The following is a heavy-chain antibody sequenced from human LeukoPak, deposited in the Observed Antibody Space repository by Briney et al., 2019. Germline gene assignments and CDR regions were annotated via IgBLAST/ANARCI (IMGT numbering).Heavy chain of an antibody. Sequence: SVKVSCKASGGTFSSYAISWVRQAPGQGLEWMGGIIPIFGTANYAQKFQGRVTITADKSTSTAYMELSSLRSEDTAVYYCATLNRGDYVEYFDYWGQGTLVTVSS. CDR1: GGTFSSYA. V-gene: IGHV1-69*06. CDR3: ATLNRGDYVEYFDY. CDR2: IIPIFGTA. D-gene: IGHD4-17*01. J-gene: IGHJ4*02.